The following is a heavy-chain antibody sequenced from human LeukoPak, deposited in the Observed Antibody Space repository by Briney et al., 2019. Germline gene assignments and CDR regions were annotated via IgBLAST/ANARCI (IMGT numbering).Heavy chain of an antibody. J-gene: IGHJ4*02. Sequence: SETLSLTCAVYGGSFSGYYWSWIRQPPGRGLEWIAEINHSGSTNYNPSLKSRVTISVDTSKNQFSLKLGSVTAADTAVYYCARAGNLGRDIVVVPAVIKGHIDYWGQGTLVTVSS. CDR2: INHSGST. V-gene: IGHV4-34*01. CDR1: GGSFSGYY. CDR3: ARAGNLGRDIVVVPAVIKGHIDY. D-gene: IGHD2-2*02.